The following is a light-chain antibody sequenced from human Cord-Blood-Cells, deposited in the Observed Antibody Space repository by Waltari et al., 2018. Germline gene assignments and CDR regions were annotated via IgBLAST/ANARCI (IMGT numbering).Light chain of an antibody. J-gene: IGLJ3*02. V-gene: IGLV2-14*03. CDR1: SSDVGGYNY. CDR2: DVS. Sequence: QSALTQPASVSGSPGQSITISCTGTSSDVGGYNYVSWYQQHPGKAPKLMIYDVSKRTSGVSNHFSGSKSGNTASLTISGLQAEDEADYYCSSYTSSSTFVVFGGGTKLTVL. CDR3: SSYTSSSTFVV.